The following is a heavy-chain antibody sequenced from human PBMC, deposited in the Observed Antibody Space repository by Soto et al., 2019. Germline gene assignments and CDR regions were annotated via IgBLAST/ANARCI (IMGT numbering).Heavy chain of an antibody. CDR2: SRSKGDRYTT. V-gene: IGHV3-72*01. Sequence: EVQLVESGGGFVQPGGSLRLSCAASGFTFSDHYMDWVRQAPGKGLEWVGRSRSKGDRYTTEYAASVKGRFTVSRDDSKNSLYLQMNSLKSEDTAVYFRTRNGFTCSGSYCYYDYWGQGTLVTVSS. D-gene: IGHD2-15*01. CDR3: TRNGFTCSGSYCYYDY. CDR1: GFTFSDHY. J-gene: IGHJ4*02.